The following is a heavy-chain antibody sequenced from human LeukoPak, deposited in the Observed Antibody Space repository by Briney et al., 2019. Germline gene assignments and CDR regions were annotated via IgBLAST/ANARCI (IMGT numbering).Heavy chain of an antibody. Sequence: GGSLRLSCAASGFTFSSYVMSWVGQAQGKGLEWVSGISGSGTNTYYADSVKGRFTISRDNSKNTLYVQMNSLRAEDTAIYYCAKNRRGCSSASCYGYYFDYWGQGIQVTVSS. CDR1: GFTFSSYV. D-gene: IGHD2-2*01. CDR3: AKNRRGCSSASCYGYYFDY. V-gene: IGHV3-23*01. J-gene: IGHJ4*02. CDR2: ISGSGTNT.